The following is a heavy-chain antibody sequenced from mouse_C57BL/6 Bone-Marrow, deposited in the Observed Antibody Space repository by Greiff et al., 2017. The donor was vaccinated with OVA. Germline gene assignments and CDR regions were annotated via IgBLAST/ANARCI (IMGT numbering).Heavy chain of an antibody. CDR1: GYAFSSSW. J-gene: IGHJ2*01. Sequence: VQLQQSGPELVKPGASVKISCKASGYAFSSSWMNWVKQSPGKGLEWIGRIYPGDGDTNYNGKFKGKATLTADKSSSTAYMQLSSLTSEDSAVYFGARRGTAEAFYYFDYWGQGTTLTVSS. D-gene: IGHD3-2*02. V-gene: IGHV1-82*01. CDR3: ARRGTAEAFYYFDY. CDR2: IYPGDGDT.